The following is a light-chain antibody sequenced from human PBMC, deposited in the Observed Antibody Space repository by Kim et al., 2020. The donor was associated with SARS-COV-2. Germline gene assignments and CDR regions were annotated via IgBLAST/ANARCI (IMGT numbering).Light chain of an antibody. J-gene: IGKJ4*01. Sequence: ASVGDRVAITCRASQGVSSWLAWYQQKPGKAPKLLISTSAELQSGVPFRFSGSGSGTDFTLTIANLQPEDFAIYYCQQAQTFPLTFGGGTKVEIK. CDR3: QQAQTFPLT. CDR2: TSA. V-gene: IGKV1-12*01. CDR1: QGVSSW.